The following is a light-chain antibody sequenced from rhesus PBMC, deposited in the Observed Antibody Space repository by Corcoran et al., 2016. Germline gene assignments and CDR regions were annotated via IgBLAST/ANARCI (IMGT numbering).Light chain of an antibody. CDR1: LGISNA. Sequence: DIHMTQSPSSLSASVGDKVTITRRAILGISNALAWYQQKPGKAPKLLIHAAFNLQSGDPSRFSGSGSWTDFTLTISSLQPEDLTVYYYTQRNSNPYSFGQGTKVEIK. V-gene: IGKV1-33*01. CDR3: TQRNSNPYS. J-gene: IGKJ2*01. CDR2: AAF.